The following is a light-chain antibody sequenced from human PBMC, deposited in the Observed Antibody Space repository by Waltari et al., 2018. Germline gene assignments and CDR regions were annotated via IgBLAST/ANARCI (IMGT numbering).Light chain of an antibody. CDR3: NSYSSSSSLVL. V-gene: IGLV2-14*03. J-gene: IGLJ2*01. CDR1: SSDVGTYNY. Sequence: QSALTQPASVSGSPGQSITISCTGTSSDVGTYNYVSWYQQHPGKAPKLMIYDVSNRPSGVSDRFSGFKSGNTASLTISGLQAEDEADYYCNSYSSSSSLVLFGGGTKLTVV. CDR2: DVS.